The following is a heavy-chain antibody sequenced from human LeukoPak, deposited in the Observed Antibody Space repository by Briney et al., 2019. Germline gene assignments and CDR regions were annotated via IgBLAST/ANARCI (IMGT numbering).Heavy chain of an antibody. CDR1: GFTFNKYT. CDR2: ISSNGGNT. Sequence: GGSLRLSCVASGFTFNKYTMHWVRQAPGKGLEYVSAISSNGGNTYYANSVKDRFTISRDNSKNTLFPQMGSLRPEDMAVYYCARDWVGSSAVCGQGTTVTVSS. D-gene: IGHD2-2*01. CDR3: ARDWVGSSAV. J-gene: IGHJ6*02. V-gene: IGHV3-64*01.